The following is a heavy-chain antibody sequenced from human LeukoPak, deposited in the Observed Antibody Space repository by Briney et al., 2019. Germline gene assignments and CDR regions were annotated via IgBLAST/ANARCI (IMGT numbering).Heavy chain of an antibody. D-gene: IGHD6-19*01. CDR1: GFTFSSYA. J-gene: IGHJ4*02. CDR3: AKGKSGWYYFDY. Sequence: LAGGSLRLSCAASGFTFSSYAMSWVRQAPGKGLEWVSAISGSGGSTYYADSVKGRFTISRDNSKNTLYLQMNSLRAEDTAVYYCAKGKSGWYYFDYWGQGTLVTVSS. CDR2: ISGSGGST. V-gene: IGHV3-23*01.